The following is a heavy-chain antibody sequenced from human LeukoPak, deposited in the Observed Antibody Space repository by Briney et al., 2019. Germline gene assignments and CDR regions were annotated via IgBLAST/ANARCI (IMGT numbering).Heavy chain of an antibody. CDR3: ATSYSYGSFDY. V-gene: IGHV4-59*01. Sequence: SETPSLTCTVSGGSISSYYWSWIRQPPGKGLEWIGYIYYSGSTNYNPSLKSRVTISVDTSKNQFSLKLSSVTAADTAVYYCATSYSYGSFDYWGQGTLVTVSS. CDR1: GGSISSYY. CDR2: IYYSGST. D-gene: IGHD5-18*01. J-gene: IGHJ4*02.